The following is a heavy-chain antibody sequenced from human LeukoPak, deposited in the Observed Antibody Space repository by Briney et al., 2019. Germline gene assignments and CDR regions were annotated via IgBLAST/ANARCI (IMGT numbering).Heavy chain of an antibody. D-gene: IGHD6-19*01. V-gene: IGHV3-7*01. Sequence: PGGSLRLSCAASGFTFSSYGMHWVRQAPGKGLEWVANIKPDGSQKYYVDSVKGRFTISRDNAQKLLYLQMNSLGAEDTAVYYCARDGPKSSGWPKTYNWFDPWGQGTLVTVSS. CDR2: IKPDGSQK. J-gene: IGHJ5*02. CDR3: ARDGPKSSGWPKTYNWFDP. CDR1: GFTFSSYG.